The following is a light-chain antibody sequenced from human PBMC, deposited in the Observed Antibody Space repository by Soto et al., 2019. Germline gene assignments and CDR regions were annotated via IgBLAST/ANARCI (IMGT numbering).Light chain of an antibody. CDR3: QTFDSSLTISCV. CDR1: ISNIGRGYD. V-gene: IGLV1-40*01. Sequence: QSVLTQPPSVSGAPGQRVTISCTGSISNIGRGYDVHWYQQLPGSAPRLLLSGDSNRPSGVPDRFSGSRSGTSASLAITGLQAEDEGDYYCQTFDSSLTISCVFGGGTQLTVL. CDR2: GDS. J-gene: IGLJ3*02.